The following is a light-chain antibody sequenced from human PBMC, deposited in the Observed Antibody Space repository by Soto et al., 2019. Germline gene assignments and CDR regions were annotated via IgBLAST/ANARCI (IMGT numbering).Light chain of an antibody. J-gene: IGKJ1*01. Sequence: EIVLTQSPGTLSLSPGERATLSCRASQSVTNNYLAWFQQKPGQAPRLLMYGASSRATGIPDRFSGSGSGTDFTLTIASLQPDDFATYYCQQYNSYRTFGQGTKVDIK. V-gene: IGKV3-20*01. CDR3: QQYNSYRT. CDR2: GAS. CDR1: QSVTNNY.